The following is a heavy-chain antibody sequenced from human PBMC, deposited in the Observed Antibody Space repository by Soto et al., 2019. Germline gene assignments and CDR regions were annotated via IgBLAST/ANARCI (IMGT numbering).Heavy chain of an antibody. D-gene: IGHD3-10*01. V-gene: IGHV1-18*01. CDR3: ARGVGAGSYYNQYNWFDP. CDR2: ISAYDGNT. Sequence: QVQLVQSGAEVKKPGASVKVSCKASGYTFTNYVIIWVRQAPGQGLEWMGWISAYDGNTNYAQKLQGRVTMTTDTSTSSAYMELRSLRSDDTAVYYCARGVGAGSYYNQYNWFDPWGQGTLVTVSS. CDR1: GYTFTNYV. J-gene: IGHJ5*02.